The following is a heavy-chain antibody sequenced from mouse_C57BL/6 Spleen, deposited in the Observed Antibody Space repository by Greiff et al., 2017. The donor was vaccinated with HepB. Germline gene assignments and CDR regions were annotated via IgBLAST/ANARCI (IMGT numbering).Heavy chain of an antibody. D-gene: IGHD2-4*01. J-gene: IGHJ2*01. CDR2: ISDGGSYT. Sequence: EVHLVESGGGLVKPGGSLKLSCAASGFTFSSYAMSWVRQTPEKRLEWVATISDGGSYTYYPDNVKGRFTISRDNAKNNLYLQMSHLKSEDTAMYYCASVYDYDDYFDYWGQGTTLTVSS. V-gene: IGHV5-4*01. CDR3: ASVYDYDDYFDY. CDR1: GFTFSSYA.